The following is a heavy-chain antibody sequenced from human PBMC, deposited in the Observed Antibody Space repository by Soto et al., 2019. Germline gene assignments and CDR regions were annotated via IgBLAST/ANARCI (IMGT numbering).Heavy chain of an antibody. D-gene: IGHD3-22*01. CDR1: GFTFSSYW. CDR3: ARDRSDYYDSSGYSY. J-gene: IGHJ4*02. V-gene: IGHV3-74*01. CDR2: INSDGSST. Sequence: PGGSLRLSCAASGFTFSSYWMHWVRQAPGKGLVWVSRINSDGSSTSYADSVKGRFTISRDNAKNTLYLQMNSLRAEDTAVYYCARDRSDYYDSSGYSYWGQGTLVTVSS.